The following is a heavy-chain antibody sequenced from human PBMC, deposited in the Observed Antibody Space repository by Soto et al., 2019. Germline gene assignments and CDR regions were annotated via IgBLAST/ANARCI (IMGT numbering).Heavy chain of an antibody. J-gene: IGHJ4*01. CDR2: IYYSGST. CDR1: GSSISSYY. D-gene: IGHD4-17*01. CDR3: ARLAYGGYFDY. Sequence: SETLSLTCTVSGSSISSYYWSWIRQPPGKGLEWIGYIYYSGSTNYNPSLKSRVTISVDTSKNQFSLKLTSVTAADTAVYYCARLAYGGYFDYWGQQTLVTVSS. V-gene: IGHV4-59*08.